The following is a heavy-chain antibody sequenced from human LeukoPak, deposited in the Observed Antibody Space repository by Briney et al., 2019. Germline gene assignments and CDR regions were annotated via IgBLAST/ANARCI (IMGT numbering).Heavy chain of an antibody. V-gene: IGHV4-39*01. D-gene: IGHD2-21*01. CDR3: ARLPIAKRAMDV. Sequence: SETLSLTCSVSGDAIRSGDSYWGWIRQDPWKGLEWIGSIYYVGSPHYNPSLNSRQVAMSVDTLKNQFSLKLTSVTAADTAVYYCARLPIAKRAMDVWGQGTTVTVSS. CDR2: IYYVGSP. CDR1: GDAIRSGDSY. J-gene: IGHJ6*02.